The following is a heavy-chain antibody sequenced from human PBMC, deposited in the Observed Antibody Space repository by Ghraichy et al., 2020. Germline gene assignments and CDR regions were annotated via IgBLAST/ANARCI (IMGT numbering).Heavy chain of an antibody. D-gene: IGHD3-3*01. CDR1: GYSITSYY. Sequence: SETLSLTCTVSGYSITSYYWSWIRQPPGKGLEWIGYIFHSGYNKYNPSLKSRVTISADTSKNQFSLKLSSVTAADTAVYYCARVDYWSGFYDYWGQGTQATVSS. J-gene: IGHJ4*02. V-gene: IGHV4-59*01. CDR2: IFHSGYN. CDR3: ARVDYWSGFYDY.